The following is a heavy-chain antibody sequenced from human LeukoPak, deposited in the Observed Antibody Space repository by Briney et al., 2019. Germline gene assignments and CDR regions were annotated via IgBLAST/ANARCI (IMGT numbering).Heavy chain of an antibody. D-gene: IGHD2-2*01. CDR3: ASLRRDIVVVPAAMYDY. V-gene: IGHV3-13*01. CDR1: GFTFSNYD. Sequence: GGSPRLSCAASGFTFSNYDVHWVRQPTGKGLEWVSGIGTAGDTYYPDSVKGRYTISRENDKNSLYLQMNSLRAEDTAVYYCASLRRDIVVVPAAMYDYWGQGTLVTVSS. J-gene: IGHJ4*02. CDR2: IGTAGDT.